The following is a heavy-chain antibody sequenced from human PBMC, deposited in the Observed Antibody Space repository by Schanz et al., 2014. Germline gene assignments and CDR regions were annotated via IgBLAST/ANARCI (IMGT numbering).Heavy chain of an antibody. Sequence: QVQLQESGPGLVKPSQTLSLTCTVSGDSISSGGYYWSWIRQHPGKGLEWIGYISYSGSTYYNPSLKSRVTISMHTSKNQFSLNLSSATAADTAVYYCARDRGHGDLPGDIWGQGTMVTVSS. CDR1: GDSISSGGYY. CDR2: ISYSGST. J-gene: IGHJ3*02. D-gene: IGHD4-17*01. V-gene: IGHV4-31*03. CDR3: ARDRGHGDLPGDI.